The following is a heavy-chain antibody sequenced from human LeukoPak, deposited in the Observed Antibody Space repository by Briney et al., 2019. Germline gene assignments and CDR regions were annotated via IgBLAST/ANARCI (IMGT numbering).Heavy chain of an antibody. V-gene: IGHV1-2*02. CDR3: ARPGYCSSTSCSSFDY. CDR1: GYTFTSYY. Sequence: ASVKVSCKASGYTFTSYYMHWVRQAPGQGLEWMGWINPDSGGTKYAQKFQGRVTMTRDTSISTAYMELSSLRSEDTAVYYCARPGYCSSTSCSSFDYWGQGTLVTVSS. CDR2: INPDSGGT. D-gene: IGHD2-2*01. J-gene: IGHJ4*02.